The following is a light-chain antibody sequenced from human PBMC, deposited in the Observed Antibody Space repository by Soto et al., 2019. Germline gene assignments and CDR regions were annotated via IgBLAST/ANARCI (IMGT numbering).Light chain of an antibody. CDR1: SSDIGSYNF. J-gene: IGLJ1*01. V-gene: IGLV2-8*01. Sequence: QSALTQPPSASGSPGQSVTISCTGTSSDIGSYNFVSWYQQHPGKAPKVMLYEVRKRPSGVPDRFSGSKSGNTASLTVSGLQADDEADYYCCSLTTSHTYVFGSGTKLTVL. CDR3: CSLTTSHTYV. CDR2: EVR.